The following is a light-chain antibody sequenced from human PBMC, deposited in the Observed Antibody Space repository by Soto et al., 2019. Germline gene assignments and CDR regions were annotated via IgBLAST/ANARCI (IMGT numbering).Light chain of an antibody. CDR1: NSNLGAGYD. V-gene: IGLV1-40*01. J-gene: IGLJ3*02. Sequence: QSVLTQPPSVSGAPGQRVTISCTGNNSNLGAGYDVHWYQQLPGAAPKLVIFGNRNRPSGVPERFAGSKSGTSASLAITGLQAEDEADYSCQAYDYSLTAFVFGGVTKVTVL. CDR3: QAYDYSLTAFV. CDR2: GNR.